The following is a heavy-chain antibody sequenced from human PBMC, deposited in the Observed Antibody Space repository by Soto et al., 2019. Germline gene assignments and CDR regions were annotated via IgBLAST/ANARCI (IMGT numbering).Heavy chain of an antibody. J-gene: IGHJ6*02. CDR3: PSDQDWENSIAREHYYYGMEV. Sequence: LRLSWTGSGFTLGDFAMSWVRQAPGKGREWVAFIRTQPHGATTEHAATVKGRFTISRDDSKGIVYLQINSVKSEDTAVYYCPSDQDWENSIAREHYYYGMEVWGQGPTVTVSS. V-gene: IGHV3-49*04. D-gene: IGHD1-26*01. CDR2: IRTQPHGATT. CDR1: GFTLGDFA.